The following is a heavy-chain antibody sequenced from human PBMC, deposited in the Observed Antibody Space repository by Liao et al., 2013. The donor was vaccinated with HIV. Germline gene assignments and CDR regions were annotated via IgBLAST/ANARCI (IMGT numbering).Heavy chain of an antibody. V-gene: IGHV4-30-4*08. CDR1: GGSINSGDYY. CDR3: ARDQRYPNGNFDL. Sequence: QVQLQESGPGLVKPSQTLSLTCTVSGGSINSGDYYWSWIRQPPGKGLEWIGYIYYSGTTYYNPSLKSRVTISVDTSKNQFSLKLNSVTAADTAVYYCARDQRYPNGNFDLWGRGTLVTVSS. D-gene: IGHD2-8*01. J-gene: IGHJ2*01. CDR2: IYYSGTT.